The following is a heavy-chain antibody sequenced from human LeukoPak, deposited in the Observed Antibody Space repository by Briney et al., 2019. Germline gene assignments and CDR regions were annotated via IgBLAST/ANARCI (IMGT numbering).Heavy chain of an antibody. CDR2: IYYSGST. CDR1: GGSISSYY. D-gene: IGHD1-26*01. Sequence: SETLSLTCTVSGGSISSYYWSWIRQPPGKGLEWIVYIYYSGSTNYNPSLKSRVTISVDTSKNQSSLKLSSVTAADTAVYYCATHRGGSYYENIYFDFWGQGTLVTVSS. J-gene: IGHJ4*02. V-gene: IGHV4-59*08. CDR3: ATHRGGSYYENIYFDF.